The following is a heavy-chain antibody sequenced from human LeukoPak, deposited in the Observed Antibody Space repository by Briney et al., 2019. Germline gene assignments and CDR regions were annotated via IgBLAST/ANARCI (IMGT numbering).Heavy chain of an antibody. CDR1: GHTFTSYD. J-gene: IGHJ5*02. CDR3: ARSKTRSSSWYRNWFDP. V-gene: IGHV1-8*01. CDR2: MNPNSGNT. Sequence: ASVKVSCKASGHTFTSYDINWVRQATGQGLEWMGWMNPNSGNTGYAQKFQGRVTMTRNTSISTAYMELSSLRSEDTAVYYCARSKTRSSSWYRNWFDPWGQGTLVTVSS. D-gene: IGHD6-13*01.